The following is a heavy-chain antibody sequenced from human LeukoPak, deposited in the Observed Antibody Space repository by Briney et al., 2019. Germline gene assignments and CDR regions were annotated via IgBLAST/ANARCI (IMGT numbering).Heavy chain of an antibody. CDR3: ARGEYSYDVFDY. Sequence: PGGSLSLSCAASGFTFSSYSMNWVRQAPGKGLEWVSSISSSSSYICYADSVKGRFTISRDNAKNSLYLQMNSLRAEDTAVYYCARGEYSYDVFDYWGQGTLVTVSS. D-gene: IGHD5-18*01. CDR1: GFTFSSYS. V-gene: IGHV3-21*01. CDR2: ISSSSSYI. J-gene: IGHJ4*02.